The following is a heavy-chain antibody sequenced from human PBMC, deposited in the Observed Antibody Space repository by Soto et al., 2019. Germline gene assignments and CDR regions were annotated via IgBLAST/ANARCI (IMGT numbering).Heavy chain of an antibody. CDR1: GFTLSSYS. J-gene: IGHJ6*02. V-gene: IGHV3-21*01. CDR2: ISSSSTYI. Sequence: EVPLEESGGGLVKPGGSLRLYCAASGFTLSSYSMNWVRQAPGKGLEWVSSISSSSTYIYYADSVRGRFTISRDNAKNSLYLQMNSLSAEDTAVYYCASQTSGYYNYGMDVWGQGTTVTVSS. CDR3: ASQTSGYYNYGMDV.